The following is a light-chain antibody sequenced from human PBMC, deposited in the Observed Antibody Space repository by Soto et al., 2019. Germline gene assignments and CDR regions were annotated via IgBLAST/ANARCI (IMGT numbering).Light chain of an antibody. V-gene: IGKV3-15*01. J-gene: IGKJ1*01. CDR2: GAS. Sequence: EIVMTQSPATLSVSPGERATLSCRASQSVSSNLAWYQQKPCQAPRLLIYGASTRATGIPARFSGSGSGTEFTLTISSLQSEDFAVYYCQQCNNWPLTFGQGTRVEI. CDR3: QQCNNWPLT. CDR1: QSVSSN.